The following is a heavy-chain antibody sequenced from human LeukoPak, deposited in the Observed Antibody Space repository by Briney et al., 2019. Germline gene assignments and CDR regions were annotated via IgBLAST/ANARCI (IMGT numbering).Heavy chain of an antibody. V-gene: IGHV3-30*04. J-gene: IGHJ6*03. CDR2: ISYDGSNK. CDR3: AKELGGNYYYYMDV. CDR1: GFTFSSYA. Sequence: PGGSLRLSCAASGFTFSSYAMHWVRQAPGKGLEWVAVISYDGSNKYYADSVKGRFTISRDNSKNTLYLQMNSLRAEDTAVYYCAKELGGNYYYYMDVWGKGTTVTVSS.